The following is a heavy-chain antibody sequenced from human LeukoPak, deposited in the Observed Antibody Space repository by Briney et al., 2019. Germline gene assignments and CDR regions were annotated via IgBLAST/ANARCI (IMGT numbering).Heavy chain of an antibody. J-gene: IGHJ4*02. CDR3: AREGRYYYDSSGYYGLDY. D-gene: IGHD3-22*01. CDR1: EFTFSRYW. V-gene: IGHV3-53*01. Sequence: GGSLRLSCAASEFTFSRYWMSWVRQAPGKGLEWVSVIYSGGSTYYADSVKGRFTISRDNSKNTLYLQMNSLRAEDTAVYYCAREGRYYYDSSGYYGLDYWGQGTLVTVSS. CDR2: IYSGGST.